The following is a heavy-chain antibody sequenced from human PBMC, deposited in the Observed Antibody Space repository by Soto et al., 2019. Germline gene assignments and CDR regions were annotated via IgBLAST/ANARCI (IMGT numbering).Heavy chain of an antibody. CDR1: GGSISSGDYY. Sequence: QVQLQESGPGLVKPSQTLSLTCTVSGGSISSGDYYWSWIRQPPGKGLEWIGYIYYSGSTYHNPSLKSRVTMSEDTSKTQFSLKLSSVTAADTAVYYCARVLLWFGELRYFDLWGRGTLVTVSS. CDR3: ARVLLWFGELRYFDL. CDR2: IYYSGST. J-gene: IGHJ2*01. V-gene: IGHV4-30-4*01. D-gene: IGHD3-10*01.